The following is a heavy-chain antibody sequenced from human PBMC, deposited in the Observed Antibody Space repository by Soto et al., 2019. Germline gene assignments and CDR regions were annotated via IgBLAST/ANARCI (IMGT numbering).Heavy chain of an antibody. J-gene: IGHJ5*02. V-gene: IGHV1-46*01. CDR2: INPSGGST. Sequence: GASVKVSCKASGYTFTSYYMHWVRQAPGQGLEWMGIINPSGGSTSYAQKFQGRVTMTRDTSTSTVYMELSSLRSEDTAVYYCARDSKGAYYDYVWGITPADPWGQGTLVTVSS. CDR3: ARDSKGAYYDYVWGITPADP. D-gene: IGHD3-16*01. CDR1: GYTFTSYY.